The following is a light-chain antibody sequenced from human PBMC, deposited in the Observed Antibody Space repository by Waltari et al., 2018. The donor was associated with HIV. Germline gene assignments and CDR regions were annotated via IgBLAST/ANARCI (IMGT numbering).Light chain of an antibody. V-gene: IGLV3-25*03. CDR1: ALAKQY. CDR2: KDS. Sequence: SYELTQPPSVSVSPGQTARITCSGDALAKQYAHWYQQKSGQALVSVIYKDSERPSGIPERFSGSSSGTTVTLTISGVQAEDEADYYCQSADSSGSNFVFGTGTKVTVL. J-gene: IGLJ1*01. CDR3: QSADSSGSNFV.